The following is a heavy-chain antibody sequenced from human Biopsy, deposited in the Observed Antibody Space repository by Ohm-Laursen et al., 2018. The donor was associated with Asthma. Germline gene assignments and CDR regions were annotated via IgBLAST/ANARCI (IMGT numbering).Heavy chain of an antibody. J-gene: IGHJ3*02. CDR1: GFTFSSYG. V-gene: IGHV3-30*18. D-gene: IGHD1-1*01. Sequence: SLRLSCTASGFTFSSYGMHWVRQAPGKGLEWAAVISYDGSNKYYADSVKGRFTISRDNSKNTLYLQMNSLRAEDTAVYYCAKESGSNYAFDIWGQGTMVTVSS. CDR2: ISYDGSNK. CDR3: AKESGSNYAFDI.